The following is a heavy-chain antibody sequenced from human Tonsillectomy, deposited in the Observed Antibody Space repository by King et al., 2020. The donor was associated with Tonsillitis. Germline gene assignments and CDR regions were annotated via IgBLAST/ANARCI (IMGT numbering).Heavy chain of an antibody. V-gene: IGHV3-23*01. J-gene: IGHJ4*02. CDR1: GITFSTYA. CDR3: AKRGGEY. Sequence: EVQLLESGGGPVQPGGSLRLSCAASGITFSTYAMTWFRQAPGQGLEWVSTISGSGVKTYYEDSVKGRFTIARDNSKNTLYLQMNSLRAEDTAVYYCAKRGGEYWGQGTLVTVSS. D-gene: IGHD3-10*01. CDR2: ISGSGVKT.